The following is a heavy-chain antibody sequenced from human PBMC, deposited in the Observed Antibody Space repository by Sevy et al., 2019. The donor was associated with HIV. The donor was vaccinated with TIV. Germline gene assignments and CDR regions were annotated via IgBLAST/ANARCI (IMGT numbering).Heavy chain of an antibody. D-gene: IGHD1-7*01. J-gene: IGHJ6*02. V-gene: IGHV3-48*02. CDR1: GFSFSGYN. CDR2: LSSSTSTI. Sequence: GESLKISCAASGFSFSGYNMNWVRQAPGKGLEWVSYLSSSTSTIHYADSVKGRFTISRDNAKNSLFLQMNSLRDEDTAVYYCARDSSWNYDSYFYGMDVWGQGTTVTV. CDR3: ARDSSWNYDSYFYGMDV.